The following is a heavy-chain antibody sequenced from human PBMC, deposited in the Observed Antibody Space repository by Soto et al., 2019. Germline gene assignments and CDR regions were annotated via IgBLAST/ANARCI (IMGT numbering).Heavy chain of an antibody. CDR3: AREPPPDL. CDR1: GFTVSSKY. V-gene: IGHV3-53*01. J-gene: IGHJ5*02. Sequence: PGGSLRLSCVASGFTVSSKYMTWVRQAPGKGLEWVSIIWSAGLTYYADSVKGRFTISRDNSKNTVYLQMNSLRAEDSAVYYCAREPPPDLWGQGTLVTVSS. CDR2: IWSAGLT.